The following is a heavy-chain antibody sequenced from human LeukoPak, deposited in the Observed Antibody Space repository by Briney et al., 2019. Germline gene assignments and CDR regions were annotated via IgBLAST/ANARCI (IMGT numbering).Heavy chain of an antibody. V-gene: IGHV3-7*01. CDR3: ARGGLWGGDY. CDR2: IKADGSDK. CDR1: GFTFSSYW. Sequence: GGSLRLSCAASGFTFSSYWMTWVRQAPGRGLEWVATIKADGSDKYYVHSVKGRFTISRDNAKNSLSLQMDSLRAEDTAVYYCARGGLWGGDYWGQGTLVTVSS. D-gene: IGHD3-16*01. J-gene: IGHJ4*02.